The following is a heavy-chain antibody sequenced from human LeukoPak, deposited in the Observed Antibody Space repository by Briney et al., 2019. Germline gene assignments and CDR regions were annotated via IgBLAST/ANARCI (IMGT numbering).Heavy chain of an antibody. V-gene: IGHV4-61*02. D-gene: IGHD5-24*01. CDR3: ARAGMATVEFDY. CDR1: GGSISSGSYY. Sequence: SRTLSLTCRVSGGSISSGSYYWSWIRQPAGKGLEWIGRIYTSGSTNYNPSLKSRVTISVDTSKNQFSLKLSSVTAADTAVYYCARAGMATVEFDYWGQGTLVTVSS. J-gene: IGHJ4*02. CDR2: IYTSGST.